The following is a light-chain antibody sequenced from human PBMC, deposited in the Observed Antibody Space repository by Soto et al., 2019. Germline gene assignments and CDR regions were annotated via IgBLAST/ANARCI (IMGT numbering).Light chain of an antibody. CDR3: QQYGSSPLT. V-gene: IGKV3-20*01. J-gene: IGKJ4*01. CDR1: QSVSSSY. Sequence: EIVLTQSPGSLSLSPGERATLSCRARQSVSSSYLAWYQQKPGQAPRLLICGASSRATGIPDRFSGSGSGTDFTLTISRLEPEDFAVYYCQQYGSSPLTFGGGTKVDIK. CDR2: GAS.